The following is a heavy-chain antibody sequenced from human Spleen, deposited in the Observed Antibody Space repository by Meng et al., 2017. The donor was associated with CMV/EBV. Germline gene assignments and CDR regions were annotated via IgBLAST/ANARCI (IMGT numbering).Heavy chain of an antibody. CDR1: GCSIGSSSYD. Sequence: DVGPGLGKPSEAPPPPCIVTGCSIGSSSYDWGWRRQPPGKGLEWIGRIYYSGSTYYNPSLKSRVTISVDTSKNQFSLKLSSVTAADTAVYYCARDRWYYFDYWGQGTLVTVSS. D-gene: IGHD4-23*01. CDR2: IYYSGST. V-gene: IGHV4-39*07. J-gene: IGHJ4*02. CDR3: ARDRWYYFDY.